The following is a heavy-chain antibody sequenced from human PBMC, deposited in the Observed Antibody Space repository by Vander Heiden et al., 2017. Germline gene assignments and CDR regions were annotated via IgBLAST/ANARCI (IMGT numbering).Heavy chain of an antibody. J-gene: IGHJ4*02. V-gene: IGHV3-30-3*01. CDR1: GFTFSSYA. CDR2: ISYDGSNK. CDR3: ARGRSAQDY. Sequence: QVQLVESGGGVVQPGRSLRPSCAASGFTFSSYAMHWVRQAPGKGLEWVAVISYDGSNKYYADSVKGRFTISRDNSKNTLYLQMNSLRAEDTAVYYCARGRSAQDYWGQGTLVTVSS. D-gene: IGHD2-15*01.